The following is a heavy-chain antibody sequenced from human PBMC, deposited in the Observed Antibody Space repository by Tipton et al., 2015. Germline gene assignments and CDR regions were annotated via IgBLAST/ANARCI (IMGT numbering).Heavy chain of an antibody. Sequence: TLSLTCAVSGYSISSGYYWGWIRQPPGKGLEWIGSIYHSGSTYYNSSLKSRVTISVDTSKNQFSLKLSSVTAADTAVYYCARRFSHSSSWTFDYWGQGTLVTVSS. J-gene: IGHJ4*02. CDR1: GYSISSGYY. D-gene: IGHD6-13*01. V-gene: IGHV4-38-2*01. CDR3: ARRFSHSSSWTFDY. CDR2: IYHSGST.